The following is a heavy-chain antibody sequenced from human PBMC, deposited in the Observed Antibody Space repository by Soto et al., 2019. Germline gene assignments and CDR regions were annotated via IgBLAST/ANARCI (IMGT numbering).Heavy chain of an antibody. CDR3: ARDLGYYDIFTGYNLFDY. V-gene: IGHV3-74*01. CDR1: GFTFSSYW. CDR2: INSDGSST. D-gene: IGHD3-9*01. J-gene: IGHJ4*02. Sequence: GGSLRLSCAASGFTFSSYWMHWVRQAPGKGLGWVSRINSDGSSTSYADSVKGRFTISRDNAKNTLYLQMNSLRAEDTAVYYCARDLGYYDIFTGYNLFDYWGQGTLVTVSS.